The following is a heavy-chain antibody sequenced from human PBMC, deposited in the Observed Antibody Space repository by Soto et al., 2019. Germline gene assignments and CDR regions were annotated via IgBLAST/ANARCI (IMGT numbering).Heavy chain of an antibody. CDR2: IHYTGYA. CDR3: ARGFCRGTSCFANWFDP. V-gene: IGHV4-59*12. D-gene: IGHD2-2*01. J-gene: IGHJ5*02. CDR1: NGSINAYY. Sequence: SETLSLTCTVPNGSINAYYWNWIRETPRKGREGVGYIHYTGYAKYNPSLQSRVTISVDTSKNLLSLRLISVTAADSAVYYCARGFCRGTSCFANWFDPWG.